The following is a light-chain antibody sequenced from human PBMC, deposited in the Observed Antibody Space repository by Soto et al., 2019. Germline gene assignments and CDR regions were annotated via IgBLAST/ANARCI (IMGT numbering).Light chain of an antibody. CDR1: QSVSSK. CDR3: QQYNNWPLT. J-gene: IGKJ4*01. CDR2: GAS. V-gene: IGKV3-15*01. Sequence: IVMAQSPATLSMSPGEVATLSCRASQSVSSKLAWYQQKPGQAPRLLIYGASTRATGIPARFSGSGSGTEFTLTISSLQSEDFTVYYCQQYNNWPLTFGGVTKVDI.